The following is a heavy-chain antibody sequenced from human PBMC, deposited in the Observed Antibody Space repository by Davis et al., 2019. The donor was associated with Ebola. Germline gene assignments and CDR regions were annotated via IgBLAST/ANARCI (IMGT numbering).Heavy chain of an antibody. D-gene: IGHD1-26*01. CDR2: IYYSGST. CDR3: VRDGRGATLY. Sequence: SETLSLTCSVSGASISSYYWSWIRQPPGKGLEWIGYIYYSGSTNYNPSLKSRVTISVDPSTNQFSLSLESVTAADTAVYFCVRDGRGATLYWGQGALVTVSS. J-gene: IGHJ4*02. CDR1: GASISSYY. V-gene: IGHV4-59*12.